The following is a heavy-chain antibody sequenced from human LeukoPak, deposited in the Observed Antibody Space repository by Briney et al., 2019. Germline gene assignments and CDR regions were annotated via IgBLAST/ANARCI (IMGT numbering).Heavy chain of an antibody. CDR1: GGSISSYY. Sequence: PSETLSLTCTVSGGSISSYYWSWIRQPPGKGLEWIGYIYYSGSTNYKSSLKSRVTISVDTSKNQFSLKLSSVTATDSAVYYCARGPGACSGGSCYSSDALEIWGQGTRVTVSS. CDR2: IYYSGST. D-gene: IGHD2-15*01. V-gene: IGHV4-59*01. CDR3: ARGPGACSGGSCYSSDALEI. J-gene: IGHJ3*02.